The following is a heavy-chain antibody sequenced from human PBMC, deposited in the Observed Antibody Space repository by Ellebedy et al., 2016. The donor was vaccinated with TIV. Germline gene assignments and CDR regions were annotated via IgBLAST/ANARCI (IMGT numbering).Heavy chain of an antibody. CDR3: ARDPGGGGDFGDNWFDP. Sequence: GESLKISCAASRFTFSSYEMNWVRQAPGKGLEWVSVIYTDGGTNYTDSVLGRFDISRDSSKNTLYLQMNSRTAEDTAVYYCARDPGGGGDFGDNWFDPWGQGTLVTVSS. CDR2: IYTDGGT. CDR1: RFTFSSYE. D-gene: IGHD2-21*01. J-gene: IGHJ5*02. V-gene: IGHV3-66*01.